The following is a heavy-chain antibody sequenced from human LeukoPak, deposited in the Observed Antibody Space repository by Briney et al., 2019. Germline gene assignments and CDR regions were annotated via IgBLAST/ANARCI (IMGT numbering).Heavy chain of an antibody. V-gene: IGHV1-18*01. Sequence: ASVKVSCKASGYTFTSYGISWVRQAPGQGLECMGWISAYNGNTNYAQKLQGRGTMTTDTSTSTAYMELRSLRSDDTAVYYCARVITGTWDNWFDPWGQGTLVTVSS. J-gene: IGHJ5*02. CDR3: ARVITGTWDNWFDP. CDR2: ISAYNGNT. CDR1: GYTFTSYG. D-gene: IGHD1/OR15-1a*01.